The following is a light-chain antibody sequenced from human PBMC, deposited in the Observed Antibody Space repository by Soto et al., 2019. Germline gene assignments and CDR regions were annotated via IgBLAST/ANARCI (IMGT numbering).Light chain of an antibody. J-gene: IGKJ1*01. CDR2: GPS. V-gene: IGKV3-15*01. Sequence: EIVLTQSPATLSVSPGEKATLSCRDSQSVTSNLAWYQHKPGQAPRLLIYGPSTRATGIPARFSGSGSGTEFTLTISSLQSEDFAVYYCQQYYNWPQTFGQGTKVDIK. CDR3: QQYYNWPQT. CDR1: QSVTSN.